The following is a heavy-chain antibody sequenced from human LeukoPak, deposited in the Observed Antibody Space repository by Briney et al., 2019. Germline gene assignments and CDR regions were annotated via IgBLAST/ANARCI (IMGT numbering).Heavy chain of an antibody. CDR3: ARDRAKIVVVPAAISERDY. CDR1: GFTFSSYS. CDR2: ISSSSSTI. J-gene: IGHJ4*02. D-gene: IGHD2-2*02. V-gene: IGHV3-48*01. Sequence: VGSLRLSSAASGFTFSSYSMNWVRQAPGKGLEWVSYISSSSSTIYYADSVKGRFTISRDNAKNSLYLQMNSLRAEDTAVYYCARDRAKIVVVPAAISERDYWGQGTLVTVSS.